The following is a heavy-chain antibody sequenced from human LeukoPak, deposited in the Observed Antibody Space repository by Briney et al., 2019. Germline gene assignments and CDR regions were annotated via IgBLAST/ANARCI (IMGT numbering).Heavy chain of an antibody. CDR1: GFTFSSYA. D-gene: IGHD2-15*01. J-gene: IGHJ4*02. CDR3: AKDPAVVVVAATPVDY. CDR2: ISGSGGST. V-gene: IGHV3-23*01. Sequence: GGSLRLSCAASGFTFSSYAMRWVRQAPGKGREWVSAISGSGGSTYYGDSGKGRVNISRDNSKNTVYVKMNSLRAEDTAVYYCAKDPAVVVVAATPVDYWGQGTLVTVSS.